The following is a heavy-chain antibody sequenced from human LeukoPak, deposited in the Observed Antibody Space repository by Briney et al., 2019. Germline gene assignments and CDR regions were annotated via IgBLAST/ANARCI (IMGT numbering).Heavy chain of an antibody. V-gene: IGHV3-21*01. D-gene: IGHD5-24*01. CDR2: ISSSSSHI. Sequence: PGGSLRFSCAASGFTFSSYSMNWVRQAPGKGLEWVSSISSSSSHIDYADSVKGRFTISRDNAKNSLYLQMNSLSAEDTAVYYCAREMATIDDYWGQGTLVTVSS. CDR1: GFTFSSYS. J-gene: IGHJ4*02. CDR3: AREMATIDDY.